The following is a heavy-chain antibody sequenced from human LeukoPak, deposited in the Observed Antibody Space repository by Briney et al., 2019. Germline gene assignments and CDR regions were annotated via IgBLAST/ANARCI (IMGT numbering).Heavy chain of an antibody. CDR1: GFTFRNYG. J-gene: IGHJ4*02. D-gene: IGHD3-22*01. CDR3: ARDYYDSSGYFDY. Sequence: GGSLRLSCAASGFTFRNYGMHRVRQAPGKGLEWVAVIWYDGSNKYYADSVKGRFTISRDNSKNTLYLQMKSLRAEDTAVYYCARDYYDSSGYFDYWGQGTLVTVSS. CDR2: IWYDGSNK. V-gene: IGHV3-33*01.